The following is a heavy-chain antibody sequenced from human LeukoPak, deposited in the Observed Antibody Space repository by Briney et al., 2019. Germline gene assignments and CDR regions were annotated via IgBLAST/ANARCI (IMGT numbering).Heavy chain of an antibody. J-gene: IGHJ3*02. CDR1: GFTFSSYA. CDR2: ISYDGSNK. D-gene: IGHD1-26*01. CDR3: ASVTGATSDAFDI. Sequence: GGSLRLSCAASGFTFSSYAMHWVRQAPGKGLEWVAVISYDGSNKYYADSVKGRFTISRDNSKNTLYLQMNSLRAEDTAVYYCASVTGATSDAFDIWGQGTMVTVSS. V-gene: IGHV3-30*04.